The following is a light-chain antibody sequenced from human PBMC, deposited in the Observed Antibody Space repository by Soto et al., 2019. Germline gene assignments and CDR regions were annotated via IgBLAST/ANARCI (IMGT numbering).Light chain of an antibody. V-gene: IGKV1-5*03. CDR1: QSISSE. CDR3: LQYYSFWT. Sequence: DIPMTQSPSTLSASVGDRVTITCRASQSISSELAWYQQKPEKAPNLLIYKASSLESGVPSRFSGSGSGTEFTLTISRLQPDDFATYYCLQYYSFWTFGQGTKVEI. CDR2: KAS. J-gene: IGKJ1*01.